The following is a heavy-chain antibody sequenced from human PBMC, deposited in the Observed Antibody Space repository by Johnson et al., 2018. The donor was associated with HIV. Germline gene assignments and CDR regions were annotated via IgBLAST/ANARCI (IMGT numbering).Heavy chain of an antibody. D-gene: IGHD6-13*01. V-gene: IGHV3-20*04. CDR2: INWDGTYT. CDR1: GFTFDDYG. J-gene: IGHJ3*02. CDR3: ARMMYSRGAFDI. Sequence: VQLVESGGTVIRPGGSLRLSCVASGFTFDDYGMSWVRQAPGKGLEWVSGINWDGTYTGYVGSVKGRFTISRDNGKNSLYLQMNSLRAEDTALYYCARMMYSRGAFDIWGQGTMVTVSS.